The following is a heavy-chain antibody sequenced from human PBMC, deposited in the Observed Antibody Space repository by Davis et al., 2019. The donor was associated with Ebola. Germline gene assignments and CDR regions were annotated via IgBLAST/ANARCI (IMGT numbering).Heavy chain of an antibody. D-gene: IGHD4-23*01. V-gene: IGHV3-43*01. J-gene: IGHJ4*02. CDR2: INWDGSLT. CDR1: PFTFEDCT. CDR3: AVGAAVITPLDS. Sequence: GGSLRLSCGGSPFTFEDCTMHWVRQVPGKGLEWVSLINWDGSLTYYADSVKGRFTISRDNNKKSLYLQMRSLRTDDSALYYCAVGAAVITPLDSWGQGTLVTVSS.